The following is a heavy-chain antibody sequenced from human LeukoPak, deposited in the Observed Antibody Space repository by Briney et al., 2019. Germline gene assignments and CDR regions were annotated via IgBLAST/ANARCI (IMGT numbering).Heavy chain of an antibody. Sequence: GGSLRLSCAVSGFTFSSYAMDWVRQAPGKGLEWVGRTTNKANSYTTDYAASVKGRFTISRDDSKNSLYLQMNSLKTEDTAVYYCARVSVPGSGSRYAMDVWGQGTTVTVSS. CDR2: TTNKANSYTT. CDR1: GFTFSSYA. J-gene: IGHJ6*02. CDR3: ARVSVPGSGSRYAMDV. V-gene: IGHV3-72*01. D-gene: IGHD3-10*01.